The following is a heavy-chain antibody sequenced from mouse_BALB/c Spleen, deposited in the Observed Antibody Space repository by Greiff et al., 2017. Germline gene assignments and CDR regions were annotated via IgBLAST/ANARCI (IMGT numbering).Heavy chain of an antibody. CDR1: GFTFSSYT. D-gene: IGHD1-1*01. Sequence: EVQRVESGGGLVKPGGSLKLSCAASGFTFSSYTMSWVRQTPEKRLEWVATISSGGGNTYYPDSVKGRFTISRDNAKNNLYLQMSSLRSEDTALYYCARWTTVANWGQGTTLTVSS. J-gene: IGHJ2*01. CDR3: ARWTTVAN. CDR2: ISSGGGNT. V-gene: IGHV5-9*03.